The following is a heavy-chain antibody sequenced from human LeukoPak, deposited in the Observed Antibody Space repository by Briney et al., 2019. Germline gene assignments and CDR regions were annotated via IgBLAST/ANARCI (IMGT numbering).Heavy chain of an antibody. Sequence: GGSLRLSCAASGFTFSSYGMHWVRQAPGKGLEWVAVISYDGSNKYYADSVKGRFTISRDNSKNTLYLQMNSLRAEDTAVYYCVTEVSGSFPTWGQGTLVTVSS. CDR3: VTEVSGSFPT. D-gene: IGHD1-26*01. V-gene: IGHV3-30*03. CDR1: GFTFSSYG. J-gene: IGHJ4*02. CDR2: ISYDGSNK.